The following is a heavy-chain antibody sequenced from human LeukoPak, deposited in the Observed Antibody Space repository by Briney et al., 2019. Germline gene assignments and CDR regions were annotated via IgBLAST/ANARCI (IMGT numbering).Heavy chain of an antibody. J-gene: IGHJ4*02. V-gene: IGHV3-33*01. CDR3: ARAVGPFDY. CDR2: IWCDGTNK. CDR1: GFTFSTCG. Sequence: GGSLRLSCAASGFTFSTCGMHWVRQAPGRGLEWVAVIWCDGTNKYYGDSVKGRFTISRDNSKNTLYLQMNSLRAEDTAVYYCARAVGPFDYWGQGTLVTVSS.